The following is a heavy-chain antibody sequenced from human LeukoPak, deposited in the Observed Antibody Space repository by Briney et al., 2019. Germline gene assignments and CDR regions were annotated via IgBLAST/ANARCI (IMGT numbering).Heavy chain of an antibody. D-gene: IGHD6-19*01. CDR1: GGSFTKFW. CDR3: ATSAVAGTDDAFDI. CDR2: IYPGDSDT. J-gene: IGHJ3*02. Sequence: PGESLKISCEGSGGSFTKFWIGWVRQMPGKGLELMGIIYPGDSDTRYSPSFQGQVTISADKSISTAYLQWSSLKASDTAMYYCATSAVAGTDDAFDIWGQGTMVTVSS. V-gene: IGHV5-51*01.